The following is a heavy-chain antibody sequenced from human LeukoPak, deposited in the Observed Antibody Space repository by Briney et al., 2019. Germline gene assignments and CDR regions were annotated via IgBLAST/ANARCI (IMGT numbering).Heavy chain of an antibody. J-gene: IGHJ4*02. V-gene: IGHV4-34*01. Sequence: SETLSLTCAVYGGSFSGYYWSWIRQPPGKGLEWIGEINHSGSTNYNPSLKIRVTISVDTSKNQFSLKLSSVTAADTAVYYCARGFFEYYYDSSGYYDYWGQGTLVTVSS. CDR3: ARGFFEYYYDSSGYYDY. D-gene: IGHD3-22*01. CDR1: GGSFSGYY. CDR2: INHSGST.